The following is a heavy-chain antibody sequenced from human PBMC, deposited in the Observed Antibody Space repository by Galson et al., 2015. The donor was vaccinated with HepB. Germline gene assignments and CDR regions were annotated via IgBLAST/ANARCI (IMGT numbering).Heavy chain of an antibody. CDR2: IYPGDSDT. CDR1: GYSFTSYW. J-gene: IGHJ5*02. V-gene: IGHV5-51*01. Sequence: QSGAEVTKPGESLKISCKGSGYSFTSYWIGWVRQMPGKGLEWMGIIYPGDSDTRYSPSFQGQVTISADKSISTAYRQWSSLKASDTAMYYCAKAPYSSGWYGLSWFDPWGQGTLVTVSS. D-gene: IGHD6-19*01. CDR3: AKAPYSSGWYGLSWFDP.